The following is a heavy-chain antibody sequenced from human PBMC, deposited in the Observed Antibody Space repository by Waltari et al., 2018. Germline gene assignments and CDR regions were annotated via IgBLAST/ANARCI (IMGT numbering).Heavy chain of an antibody. J-gene: IGHJ5*02. V-gene: IGHV1-46*01. Sequence: QLQLQESGPGLVKPSETLSLTCAVSGGSTRSSRHYWGWIRQSPGEGLEWMGIINPSGGSTSYAQKFQGRVTMTRDTSTSTVYMELSSLRSEDTAVYYCARGFYGSGLDPWGQGTLVTVSS. CDR3: ARGFYGSGLDP. D-gene: IGHD3-10*01. CDR1: GGSTRSSRHY. CDR2: INPSGGST.